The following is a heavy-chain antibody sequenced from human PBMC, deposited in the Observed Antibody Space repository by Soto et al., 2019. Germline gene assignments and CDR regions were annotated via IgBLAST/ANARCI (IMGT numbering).Heavy chain of an antibody. CDR2: TSYDGSNA. V-gene: IGHV3-30*18. D-gene: IGHD1-26*01. CDR1: GFTFSSYA. Sequence: QVQLVESGGGEVQPGRSLRLSCAASGFTFSSYAMHWVRQAPGKGLEWVAVTSYDGSNAYYADSVKGRFTISRDNSKNTLSLQMNSLRADDTAIYYCAKASRSYWELLFDYWGQGILVTVSS. CDR3: AKASRSYWELLFDY. J-gene: IGHJ4*02.